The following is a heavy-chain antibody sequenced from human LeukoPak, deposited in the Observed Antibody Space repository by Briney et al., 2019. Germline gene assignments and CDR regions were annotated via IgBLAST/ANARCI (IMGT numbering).Heavy chain of an antibody. V-gene: IGHV3-74*01. D-gene: IGHD3-10*01. CDR3: VVDLSGSADY. J-gene: IGHJ4*02. CDR1: GFPFSTYA. Sequence: GGSLRLSCAASGFPFSTYAMSWVRQAPGEGLVWVSRTNEHGTIINYADSVKGRFTISRDNAKNTLYLQMNSLRTEDSALYYCVVDLSGSADYWGQGTLVTVSS. CDR2: TNEHGTII.